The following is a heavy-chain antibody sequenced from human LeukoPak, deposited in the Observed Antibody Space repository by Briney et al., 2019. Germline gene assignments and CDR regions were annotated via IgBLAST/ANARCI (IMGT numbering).Heavy chain of an antibody. Sequence: PSETLSLTCTVSGDSISSTLYYWGWIRQPPGKGLEWIGNIYYSGSTYYNPSLKSRVTLSLDTSKTQFSLKLSSVTAADTAVYYCARITAARRNWFDPWGQGTLVTVSS. D-gene: IGHD6-6*01. CDR2: IYYSGST. CDR1: GDSISSTLYY. J-gene: IGHJ5*02. V-gene: IGHV4-39*07. CDR3: ARITAARRNWFDP.